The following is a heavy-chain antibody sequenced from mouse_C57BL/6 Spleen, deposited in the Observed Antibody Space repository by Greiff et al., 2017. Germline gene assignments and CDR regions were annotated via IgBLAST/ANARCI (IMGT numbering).Heavy chain of an antibody. CDR1: GFSLSTFGMG. CDR3: ARIYDYDRGPRAMDY. D-gene: IGHD2-4*01. J-gene: IGHJ4*01. Sequence: QVTLKVSGPGILQPSQTLSLTCSFSGFSLSTFGMGVGWIRQPSGKGLEWLVHIWWDDDKYYNPALKSRLTLSKDTSKNQVVLKNANVDTADTATYYCARIYDYDRGPRAMDYWGQGTSVTVSS. V-gene: IGHV8-8*01. CDR2: IWWDDDK.